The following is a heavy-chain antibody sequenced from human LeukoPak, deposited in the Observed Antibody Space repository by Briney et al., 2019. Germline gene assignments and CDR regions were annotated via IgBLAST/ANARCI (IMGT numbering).Heavy chain of an antibody. CDR1: GFTFNTYS. D-gene: IGHD3-3*01. Sequence: PGGSLRLSCAASGFTFNTYSMNWVRQAPGKGLEWVSYISSGSRTIYYADSVRGRFTISRDNAKDSLYLQMNSLRAEDTAVYFCARRYFDFWSGQDYYYYMDVWGKGTTVTVSS. CDR3: ARRYFDFWSGQDYYYYMDV. J-gene: IGHJ6*03. CDR2: ISSGSRTI. V-gene: IGHV3-48*04.